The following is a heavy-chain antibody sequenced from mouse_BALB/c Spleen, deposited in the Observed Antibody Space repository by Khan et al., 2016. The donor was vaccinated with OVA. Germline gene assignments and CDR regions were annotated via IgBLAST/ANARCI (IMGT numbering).Heavy chain of an antibody. CDR2: IDPANGNV. CDR1: GFNIKDTY. Sequence: VQLQQSGAEFVKPGASVKLSCTASGFNIKDTYMHWINQRPQQGLVWIGRIDPANGNVKYDPNFQDKATIAADASSNTAYLQLSSLTSADTAVSYCTRGAYNSLFADWGQGTLVTVSA. D-gene: IGHD2-12*01. V-gene: IGHV14-3*02. J-gene: IGHJ3*01. CDR3: TRGAYNSLFAD.